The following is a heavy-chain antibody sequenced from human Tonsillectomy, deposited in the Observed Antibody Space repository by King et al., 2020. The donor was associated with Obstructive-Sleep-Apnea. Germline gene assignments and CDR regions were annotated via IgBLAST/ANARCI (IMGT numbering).Heavy chain of an antibody. CDR2: ISAYSGNT. Sequence: QLVQSGAEVKKPGASVKVSCKASGYTFTSYGISWVRQAPGQGLEWMAWISAYSGNTDYAQKPQGRVTMTTDTSTSTAYMELRSLRSDDTAVYYCARYSSGWYYFDYWGQGTLVTVSS. CDR1: GYTFTSYG. CDR3: ARYSSGWYYFDY. J-gene: IGHJ4*02. V-gene: IGHV1-18*04. D-gene: IGHD6-19*01.